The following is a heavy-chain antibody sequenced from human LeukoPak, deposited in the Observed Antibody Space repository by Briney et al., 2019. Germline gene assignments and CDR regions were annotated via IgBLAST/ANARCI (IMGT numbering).Heavy chain of an antibody. J-gene: IGHJ5*02. CDR3: AREVGLGMYNWFDP. CDR1: GGSISNYY. V-gene: IGHV4-59*01. CDR2: IYHSGST. Sequence: PSETLSLTCTVSGGSISNYYWYWIRQPPGKGLECIGYIYHSGSTNYNPSLKSRVPISVDTSKNQFSPKLRSVTAADTAVYYCAREVGLGMYNWFDPWGQGTLVTVSS. D-gene: IGHD3-16*01.